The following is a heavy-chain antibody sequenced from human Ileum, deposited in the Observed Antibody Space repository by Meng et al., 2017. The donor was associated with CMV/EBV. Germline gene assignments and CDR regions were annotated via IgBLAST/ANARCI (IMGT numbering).Heavy chain of an antibody. CDR1: SNYW. V-gene: IGHV3-7*01. J-gene: IGHJ4*02. D-gene: IGHD5-24*01. CDR2: IKQDGSEQ. Sequence: SNYWMRGVRQAPGKGLEWVANIKQDGSEQFHVDSVKGRFTISRDNTKNSLYLQMNSLRVEDTAVYYCAKSSVGEGGDGHNWVVHSDYWGQGTLVTVS. CDR3: AKSSVGEGGDGHNWVVHSDY.